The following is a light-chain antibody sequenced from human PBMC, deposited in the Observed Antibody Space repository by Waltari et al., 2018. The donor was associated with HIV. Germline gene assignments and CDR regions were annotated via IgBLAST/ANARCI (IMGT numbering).Light chain of an antibody. CDR2: GNK. Sequence: QSVLTQPPSVSGAPGQRVPISCPGSTSNIGADYDVHWYQQIPGTAPKPLISGNKNRPSGVPDRFSASKSGTSASLTITGLQAEDEADYFCQSYDITLSASVVFGGGTKLTVL. J-gene: IGLJ2*01. V-gene: IGLV1-40*01. CDR1: TSNIGADYD. CDR3: QSYDITLSASVV.